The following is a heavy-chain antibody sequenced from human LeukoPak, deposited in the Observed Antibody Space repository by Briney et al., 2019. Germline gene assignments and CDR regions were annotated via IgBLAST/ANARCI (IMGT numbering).Heavy chain of an antibody. J-gene: IGHJ3*02. CDR2: IYYSGST. CDR1: AGSIISYY. V-gene: IGHV4-59*01. Sequence: SETLSLTCTVAAGSIISYYWSWIRQPPGEGREWIGYIYYSGSTNYNPSLKSRVIIAVDTSKNQFSLKLSSVTAADPAVYYCAIESPPIVGAMRAFDIWGQGTMVTVSP. CDR3: AIESPPIVGAMRAFDI. D-gene: IGHD1-26*01.